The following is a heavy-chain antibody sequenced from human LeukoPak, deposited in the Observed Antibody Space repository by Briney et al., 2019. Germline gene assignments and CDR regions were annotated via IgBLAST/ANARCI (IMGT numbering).Heavy chain of an antibody. CDR1: GYTFTSYG. CDR3: ARVPTYYYDSSGYYDY. Sequence: GASVKVSCKASGYTFTSYGISWVRQAPGQGLEWMGWISAYNGNTNYAQKLQGRVTVTTDTSTSTAYMELRSLRSDDTAVYYCARVPTYYYDSSGYYDYWGQGTLVTVSS. J-gene: IGHJ4*02. V-gene: IGHV1-18*01. D-gene: IGHD3-22*01. CDR2: ISAYNGNT.